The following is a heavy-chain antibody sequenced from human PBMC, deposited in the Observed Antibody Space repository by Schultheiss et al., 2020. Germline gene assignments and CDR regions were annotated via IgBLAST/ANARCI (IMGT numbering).Heavy chain of an antibody. CDR1: GFTFSSYG. D-gene: IGHD3-3*02. J-gene: IGHJ4*02. V-gene: IGHV3-33*06. CDR2: IWYDGSNK. Sequence: GGSLRLSCAASGFTFSSYGMHWVRQAPGKGLEWVAVIWYDGSNKYYADSVKGRFTISRDNSKNTLYLQMSSLRIEDTAIYYCAKDHRILGVGEIDYWGQGILVTVSS. CDR3: AKDHRILGVGEIDY.